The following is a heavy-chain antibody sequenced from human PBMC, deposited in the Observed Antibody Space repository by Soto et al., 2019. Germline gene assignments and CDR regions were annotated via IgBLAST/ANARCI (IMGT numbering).Heavy chain of an antibody. D-gene: IGHD6-13*01. CDR2: IGTAGDT. CDR3: AKSQEIGTHFFDS. Sequence: GGSLRLSCEASGFTFSGFDMHWVRQPTGKGLEWVSSIGTAGDTYYAVSVKGRFTISRDNAKNSLSLQMNSLRAGDMAVYFCAKSQEIGTHFFDSWGQGTQVTSPQ. V-gene: IGHV3-13*01. CDR1: GFTFSGFD. J-gene: IGHJ4*02.